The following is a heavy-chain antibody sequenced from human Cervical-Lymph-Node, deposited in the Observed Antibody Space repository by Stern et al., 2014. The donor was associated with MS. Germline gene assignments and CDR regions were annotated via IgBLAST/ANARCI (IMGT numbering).Heavy chain of an antibody. J-gene: IGHJ4*02. CDR3: ARDPYHYDSRAALFDY. V-gene: IGHV3-30*01. Sequence: VQLVASGGGVVPPGRSLRLSCAAAGFTFSSYAMHWVRKAPGKGLERVAGISYDGSNKYYADSVKGRFTISRDNSKNTLYLQMNSLRAEDTAVYYCARDPYHYDSRAALFDYWGQGTLVTVSS. D-gene: IGHD3-22*01. CDR2: ISYDGSNK. CDR1: GFTFSSYA.